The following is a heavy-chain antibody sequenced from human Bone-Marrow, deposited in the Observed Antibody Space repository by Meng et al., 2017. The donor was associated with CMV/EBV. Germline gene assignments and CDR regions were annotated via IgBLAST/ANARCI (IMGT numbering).Heavy chain of an antibody. V-gene: IGHV3-30*02. D-gene: IGHD6-13*01. Sequence: GGSLRLSCAASGFTFSSYGMHWVRQAPGKGLEWVAFIRYDGSNKYYADSVKGRFTISRDNSKNTLYLQMNSLRAEDTAVYYCAKDSSSWSTEPNYFAYWGQGTRVTVSS. CDR1: GFTFSSYG. CDR2: IRYDGSNK. J-gene: IGHJ4*02. CDR3: AKDSSSWSTEPNYFAY.